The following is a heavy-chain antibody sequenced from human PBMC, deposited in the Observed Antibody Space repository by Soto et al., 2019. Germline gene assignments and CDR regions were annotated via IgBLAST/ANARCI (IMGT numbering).Heavy chain of an antibody. CDR1: GGSISSGGYY. V-gene: IGHV4-30-4*01. CDR2: IYYSGST. D-gene: IGHD6-6*01. Sequence: PSETLSLTCTVSGGSISSGGYYWSWIRQPPGKGLEWIGYIYYSGSTYYNPSLKSRVTISVDTSKNQFSLKLSSVTAADTAVYYCASEYSSSSFYYYGMDVWGQGTTVTVSS. CDR3: ASEYSSSSFYYYGMDV. J-gene: IGHJ6*02.